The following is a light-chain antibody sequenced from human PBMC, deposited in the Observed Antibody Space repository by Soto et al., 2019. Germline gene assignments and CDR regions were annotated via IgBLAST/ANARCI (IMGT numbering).Light chain of an antibody. Sequence: EIVLTQSPGTLSLSPGKNATLSCRASQSVSSSYLAWYQQKPCEAPRLLIYGASNRATGIPDRISGSGSGTDFTLTISRLEPEDFAVYYCQQYGSSPWTFGQGTTVDIK. CDR1: QSVSSSY. CDR2: GAS. CDR3: QQYGSSPWT. J-gene: IGKJ1*01. V-gene: IGKV3-20*01.